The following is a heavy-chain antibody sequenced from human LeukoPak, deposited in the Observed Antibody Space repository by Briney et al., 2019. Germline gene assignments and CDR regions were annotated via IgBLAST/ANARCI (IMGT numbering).Heavy chain of an antibody. J-gene: IGHJ6*03. CDR3: ARHLAAAGTNYYYMDV. V-gene: IGHV5-51*01. CDR2: IYPGDSDT. CDR1: GYSFTSYW. D-gene: IGHD6-13*01. Sequence: PGESLKISCKGSGYSFTSYWIGWVRQMPGKGLEWMGIIYPGDSDTRYSPSFQGQVTISADKSISTAYLQWSSLKASDTAMYYCARHLAAAGTNYYYMDVWGKGTTVTVSS.